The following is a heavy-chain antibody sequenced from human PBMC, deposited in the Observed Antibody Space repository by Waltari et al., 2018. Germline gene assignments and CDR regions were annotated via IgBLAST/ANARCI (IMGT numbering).Heavy chain of an antibody. Sequence: QVQLVQSGAEVKKPGASVKVYCKVSGYTITELYMHWVRQAPGNGLQWMGGLGPEDGETIYSQSFQGRVTMTRYTSTSTVYMDLSSLRSEDTAVYYCAIADGFGYFGYWCQGTLVTVSS. CDR3: AIADGFGYFGY. CDR1: GYTITELY. CDR2: LGPEDGET. V-gene: IGHV1-24*01. D-gene: IGHD3-10*01. J-gene: IGHJ4*02.